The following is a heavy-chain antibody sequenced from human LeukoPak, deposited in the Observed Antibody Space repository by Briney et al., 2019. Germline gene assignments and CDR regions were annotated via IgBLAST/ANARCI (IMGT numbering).Heavy chain of an antibody. Sequence: MPSETLSLTCAVSGHSISSTYYWVWIRQPPGEGLEGTGSFFHSGTTYYNPSLKSRVTISADSSKNQFSLKLRSVTAADTAVYYCARPSTVFGVTIGAFDIWGRGTMVTVSS. CDR3: ARPSTVFGVTIGAFDI. V-gene: IGHV4-38-2*01. D-gene: IGHD3-3*01. CDR2: FFHSGTT. CDR1: GHSISSTYY. J-gene: IGHJ3*02.